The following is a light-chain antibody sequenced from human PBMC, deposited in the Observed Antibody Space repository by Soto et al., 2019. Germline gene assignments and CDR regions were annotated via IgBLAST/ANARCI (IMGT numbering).Light chain of an antibody. CDR3: HQRQSWPRT. V-gene: IGKV3-11*01. J-gene: IGKJ1*01. CDR1: QAVNTR. Sequence: EIVLPQSPATLSAFPGDRVTLSCRASQAVNTRLAWYQHKPGQAPRLLIYLTSNRAAGVPSRFSAWGSETDFTLTISDVQPEDFAVYYRHQRQSWPRTFGQGTKVDI. CDR2: LTS.